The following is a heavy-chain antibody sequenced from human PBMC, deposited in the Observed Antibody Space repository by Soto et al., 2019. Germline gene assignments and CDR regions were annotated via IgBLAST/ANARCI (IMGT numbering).Heavy chain of an antibody. CDR1: GYTFTSYG. V-gene: IGHV1-18*01. D-gene: IGHD1-20*01. Sequence: QVQLVQSGAEVKKPGASVQVSCKASGYTFTSYGISWVRQAPGQGLEWMGWISAYNGNTNFAQTLQGRVTMTTDTSASTAYMELRSLRSDDTAVYYCARELRYLNSVDYWGQGTLVTVSS. CDR2: ISAYNGNT. J-gene: IGHJ4*02. CDR3: ARELRYLNSVDY.